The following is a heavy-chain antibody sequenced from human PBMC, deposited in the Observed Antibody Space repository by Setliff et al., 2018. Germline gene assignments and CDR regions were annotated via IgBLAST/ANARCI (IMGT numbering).Heavy chain of an antibody. D-gene: IGHD1-26*01. CDR1: GYTLSNSI. CDR2: ISGYNGNT. J-gene: IGHJ3*01. CDR3: ARDTRIRESGTYPSDASDL. V-gene: IGHV1-18*01. Sequence: ASVKVSCKASGYTLSNSILSWVRQAPGQGLEWMGWISGYNGNTNYAQKLQGRVTMTTDTSTTTAYMELKSLISDDTAVYFCARDTRIRESGTYPSDASDLWGQGTMVTVSS.